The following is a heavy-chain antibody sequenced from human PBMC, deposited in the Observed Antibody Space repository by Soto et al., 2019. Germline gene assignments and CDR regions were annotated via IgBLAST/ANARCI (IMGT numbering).Heavy chain of an antibody. J-gene: IGHJ3*02. D-gene: IGHD3-3*01. CDR3: ARRRFLEWSDAFDI. V-gene: IGHV3-21*01. Sequence: EVQLVESGGGLVKPGGSLRLSCAASGFTFSSYSMNWVRQAPGKGLEWVSSISSSSSYIYYADSVKGRFTISRDNAKSSLYLQMNSLRAEDTAVYYCARRRFLEWSDAFDIWGQGTMVTVSS. CDR2: ISSSSSYI. CDR1: GFTFSSYS.